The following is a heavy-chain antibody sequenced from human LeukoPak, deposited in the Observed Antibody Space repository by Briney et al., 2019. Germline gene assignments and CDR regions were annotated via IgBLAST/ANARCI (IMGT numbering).Heavy chain of an antibody. D-gene: IGHD1-26*01. CDR1: AYSISSGYY. CDR3: ARGKSRGSHIDY. V-gene: IGHV4-38-2*02. CDR2: IYHSEST. J-gene: IGHJ4*02. Sequence: SETLSLTCIVSAYSISSGYYWGWIRQPPGKGLEWIGSIYHSESTYYNPSLKSRVTISIDTSKNQFSLELSSVTAADTAIYFCARGKSRGSHIDYWGQGTLVTVSS.